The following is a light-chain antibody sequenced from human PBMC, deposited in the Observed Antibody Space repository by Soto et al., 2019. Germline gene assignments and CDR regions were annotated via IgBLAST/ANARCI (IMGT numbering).Light chain of an antibody. CDR3: PQDNSFPLA. CDR1: QGISSW. J-gene: IGKJ4*01. V-gene: IGKV1-12*01. Sequence: DIPMTPSPSSVSASVGNRVTITCRASQGISSWLAWYQQKPGKAPKSLIHAASSLQSGVPSRFSRSGSATYVTLTTSSLQPEGLATYYWPQDNSFPLACGGGTKVEIK. CDR2: AAS.